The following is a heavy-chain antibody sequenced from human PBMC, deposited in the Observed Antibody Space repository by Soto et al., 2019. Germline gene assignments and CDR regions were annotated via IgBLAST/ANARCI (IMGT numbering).Heavy chain of an antibody. J-gene: IGHJ4*02. V-gene: IGHV3-33*01. CDR1: GFTFRNYG. Sequence: QVHMVESGGGVVQPGRSLRLSCAASGFTFRNYGMHWVRQAPGKGLEWVAVIWYDGSKEYYADSVEGRFTISRDKAKNTLSLQMSSLRAEDTAVYYCAREYSSYFDYWGQGTLVTVSS. CDR3: AREYSSYFDY. D-gene: IGHD6-13*01. CDR2: IWYDGSKE.